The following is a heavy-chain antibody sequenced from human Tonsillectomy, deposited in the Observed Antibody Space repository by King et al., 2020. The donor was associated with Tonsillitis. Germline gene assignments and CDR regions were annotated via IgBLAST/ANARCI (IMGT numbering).Heavy chain of an antibody. CDR2: IRSKAYGGTT. D-gene: IGHD3-22*01. V-gene: IGHV3-49*03. Sequence: QLVQSGGGLVQPGRSLRLSCTASGFTFGDYAMSWFRQAPGKGLEWVGFIRSKAYGGTTEYAASVKGRFTISRDDSKSIAYLQMNSLKTEDTAVYYCNNYFEVSPLTHYYDSSGSLRFVPWGQETLVTVAS. J-gene: IGHJ5*02. CDR3: NNYFEVSPLTHYYDSSGSLRFVP. CDR1: GFTFGDYA.